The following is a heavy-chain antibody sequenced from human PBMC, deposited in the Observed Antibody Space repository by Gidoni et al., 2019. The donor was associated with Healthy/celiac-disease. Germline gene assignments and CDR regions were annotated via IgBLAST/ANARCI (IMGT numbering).Heavy chain of an antibody. D-gene: IGHD6-13*01. CDR3: ARPPGIAAADQYFDY. CDR2: IYYSGST. J-gene: IGHJ4*02. V-gene: IGHV4-39*01. CDR1: GGSISSSSYY. Sequence: QLQLQESGPGLVKPSETLSPTCTVSGGSISSSSYYWGWIRQPPGKGLEWIGSIYYSGSTYYNPSLKSRVTISVDTSKNQFSLKLSSVTAADTAVYYCARPPGIAAADQYFDYWGQGTLVTVSS.